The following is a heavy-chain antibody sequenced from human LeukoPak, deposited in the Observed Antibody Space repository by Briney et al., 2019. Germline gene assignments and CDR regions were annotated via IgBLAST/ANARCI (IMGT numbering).Heavy chain of an antibody. J-gene: IGHJ4*02. Sequence: GGSLRLSCVASGFTSSSSWMSWVRQAPGKGLEWVANIKQDGSEKSYVESVRGRFTISRDNAKNSLYLQLNSLRAEDTALYYCARDNPPDYWGQGTLVTVSS. V-gene: IGHV3-7*03. CDR2: IKQDGSEK. CDR3: ARDNPPDY. CDR1: GFTSSSSW.